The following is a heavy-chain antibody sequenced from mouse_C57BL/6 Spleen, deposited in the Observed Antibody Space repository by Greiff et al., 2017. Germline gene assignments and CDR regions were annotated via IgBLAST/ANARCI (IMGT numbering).Heavy chain of an antibody. CDR2: IDPSDSYT. CDR3: ARYDGYSPLDY. CDR1: GYTFTSYW. V-gene: IGHV1-59*01. J-gene: IGHJ2*01. Sequence: QVQLKESGAELVRPGTSVKLSCKASGYTFTSYWMHWVKQRPGQGLEWIGVIDPSDSYTNYNQKFKGKATLTVDTSSSTAYMQLSSLTSEDSAVYYCARYDGYSPLDYWGQGTTLTVSS. D-gene: IGHD2-3*01.